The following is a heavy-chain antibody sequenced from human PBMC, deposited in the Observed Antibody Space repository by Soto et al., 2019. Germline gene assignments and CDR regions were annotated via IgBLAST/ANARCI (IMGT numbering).Heavy chain of an antibody. J-gene: IGHJ5*02. CDR3: AADLVAGSGSLGP. CDR2: IRHDGADS. CDR1: GFTFSSRW. Sequence: EVQLVESGGGSAQPGGSLRLSCAASGFTFSSRWMHWVRQDPGKGLQWVSRIRHDGADSNYADFVGGRFTISRDNTKNTLHLQMNSLRAEDTAVYFCAADLVAGSGSLGPWGQGTMVTVSS. D-gene: IGHD3-10*01. V-gene: IGHV3-74*01.